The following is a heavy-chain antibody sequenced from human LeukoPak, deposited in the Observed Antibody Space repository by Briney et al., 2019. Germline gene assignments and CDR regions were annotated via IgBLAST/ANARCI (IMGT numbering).Heavy chain of an antibody. J-gene: IGHJ4*02. CDR3: ATSHWGGRDY. D-gene: IGHD3-16*01. CDR2: IKQDGSEK. Sequence: PGGSLRLSCAASGFTLSSYWMSWVRQAPGKGLEWVANIKQDGSEKYYVDSVKGRFTISRDNAKNSLYLQMNSLRVEDTAVYYCATSHWGGRDYWGQGTLVTVSS. V-gene: IGHV3-7*01. CDR1: GFTLSSYW.